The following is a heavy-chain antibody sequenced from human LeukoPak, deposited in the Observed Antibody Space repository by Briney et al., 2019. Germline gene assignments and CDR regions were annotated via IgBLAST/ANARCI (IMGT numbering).Heavy chain of an antibody. Sequence: SETLSLTCAVYGGSFSGYYWSWIRQPPGKGLEWIGEINHSGSTNYNPSLKSRVTISVDTSKNQFSLKLSSVTAADTAVYYCARGKRPLRMAAAGMGYYFDYWGQGTLVTVSS. V-gene: IGHV4-34*01. CDR2: INHSGST. J-gene: IGHJ4*02. CDR1: GGSFSGYY. CDR3: ARGKRPLRMAAAGMGYYFDY. D-gene: IGHD6-13*01.